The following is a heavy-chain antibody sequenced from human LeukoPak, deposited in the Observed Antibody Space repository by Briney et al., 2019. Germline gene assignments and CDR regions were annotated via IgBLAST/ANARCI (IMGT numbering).Heavy chain of an antibody. V-gene: IGHV3-23*01. J-gene: IGHJ6*02. CDR2: ITGSGIHT. CDR3: AESQREVCCYGMDV. Sequence: PGGSLRLSCSASGFTFTNSAMNWVRRAPGKGLEWVSAITGSGIHTYYGDSVKGRFTISRDNSKNSLYLQMNSLRAEDTAVYYCAESQREVCCYGMDVWGQGTTVTVSS. D-gene: IGHD1-26*01. CDR1: GFTFTNSA.